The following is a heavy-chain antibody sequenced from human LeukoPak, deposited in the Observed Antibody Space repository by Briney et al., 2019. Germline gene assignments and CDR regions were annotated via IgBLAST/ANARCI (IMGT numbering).Heavy chain of an antibody. D-gene: IGHD3-9*01. CDR3: ASSAASRTYFDILTGYYGNWFDP. Sequence: ASVKVSCKASGYTFTSYDINWVRQATGQGLEWMGWMNPNSGNTGYAQKFQGRVTMTRNTSISTAYMELSSLRSEDTAVYYCASSAASRTYFDILTGYYGNWFDPWGQGTLVTVFS. V-gene: IGHV1-8*01. CDR2: MNPNSGNT. CDR1: GYTFTSYD. J-gene: IGHJ5*02.